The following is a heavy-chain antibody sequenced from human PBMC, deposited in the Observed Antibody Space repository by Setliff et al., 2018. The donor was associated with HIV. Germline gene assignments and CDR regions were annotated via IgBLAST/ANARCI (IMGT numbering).Heavy chain of an antibody. CDR1: GFTVSTYY. CDR3: ARDSSAYAFDH. V-gene: IGHV3-53*05. CDR2: IYSGGST. D-gene: IGHD3-22*01. Sequence: PGGSLRLSCAASGFTVSTYYMSWVRQAPGKGLEWVSTIYSGGSTYHADSVKGRFTLSRDTSKNTLFLQMNSLRPEDAAVYHCARDSSAYAFDHWGQGTLVTVSS. J-gene: IGHJ4*02.